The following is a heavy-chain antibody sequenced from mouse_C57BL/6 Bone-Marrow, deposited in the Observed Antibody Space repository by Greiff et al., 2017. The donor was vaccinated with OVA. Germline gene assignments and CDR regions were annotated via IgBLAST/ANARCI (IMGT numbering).Heavy chain of an antibody. CDR3: ARDYYYGSSYEWYFDV. Sequence: QVQLQQPGAELVKPGASVKMSCKASGYTFTSYWITWVKQRPGQGLEWIGDIYPGSGSTNYNEKFKSKATLTVDTSSSTAYMQLSSLTSEDSAVYYGARDYYYGSSYEWYFDVWGTGTTVTVSS. D-gene: IGHD1-1*01. CDR2: IYPGSGST. CDR1: GYTFTSYW. J-gene: IGHJ1*03. V-gene: IGHV1-55*01.